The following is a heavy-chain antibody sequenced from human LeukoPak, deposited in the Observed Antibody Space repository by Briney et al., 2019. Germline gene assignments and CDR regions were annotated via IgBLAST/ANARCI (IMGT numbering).Heavy chain of an antibody. CDR3: ARGGADYHYYPSYYFDY. Sequence: GRSLRLSCAASGFPFSSYAMHWVRQAPGKGLEWVAVISYDGSNKYYADSVKGRFTISRDNSKNTLYLQMDSLRAEDTAVYYCARGGADYHYYPSYYFDYWGQGTLVTVSS. CDR1: GFPFSSYA. CDR2: ISYDGSNK. D-gene: IGHD1-26*01. V-gene: IGHV3-30*04. J-gene: IGHJ4*02.